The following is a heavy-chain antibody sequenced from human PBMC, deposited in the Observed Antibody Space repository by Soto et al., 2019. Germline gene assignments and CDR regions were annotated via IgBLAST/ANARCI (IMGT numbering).Heavy chain of an antibody. D-gene: IGHD3-16*02. Sequence: PGCSLRLSCSASGFTFWSYSMDWVRQTPGKGLEWVSSISSSSSYIYYADSVKGRFTISRDNAKNSLYLQMNSLRAEDTAVYYCARVLGVGLHLGELSLPYFDYWGQGTLVTVSS. J-gene: IGHJ4*02. V-gene: IGHV3-21*01. CDR2: ISSSSSYI. CDR1: GFTFWSYS. CDR3: ARVLGVGLHLGELSLPYFDY.